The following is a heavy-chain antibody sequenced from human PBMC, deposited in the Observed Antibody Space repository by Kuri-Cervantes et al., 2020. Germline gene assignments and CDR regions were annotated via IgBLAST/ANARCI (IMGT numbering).Heavy chain of an antibody. CDR3: ARFVSSGYYRHYYGMDV. D-gene: IGHD3-22*01. Sequence: ASVKVSCKASGYTFTGYYMHWVRQAPGQELEWMEWISAYNGNTNYAQKLQGRVTMTTDTSTSTAYMELRSLRSDDTAVYYCARFVSSGYYRHYYGMDVWGQGTTVTVSS. CDR2: ISAYNGNT. J-gene: IGHJ6*02. V-gene: IGHV1-18*04. CDR1: GYTFTGYY.